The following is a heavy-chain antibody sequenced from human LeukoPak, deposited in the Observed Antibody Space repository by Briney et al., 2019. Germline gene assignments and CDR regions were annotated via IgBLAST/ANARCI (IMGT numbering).Heavy chain of an antibody. CDR3: ARDYGA. CDR1: GFTFSSYW. Sequence: GGSLRLSCAASGFTFSSYWMTWVRQAPGKGLEWVANIKQDGTDKYYVDSVKGRFTISRDNAKNTLYLQMNSLRADDTAVYYCARDYGAWGQGTLVTVSP. CDR2: IKQDGTDK. D-gene: IGHD4/OR15-4a*01. V-gene: IGHV3-7*01. J-gene: IGHJ5*02.